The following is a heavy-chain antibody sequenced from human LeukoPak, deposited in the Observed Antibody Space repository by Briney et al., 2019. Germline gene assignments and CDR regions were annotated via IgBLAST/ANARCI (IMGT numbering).Heavy chain of an antibody. Sequence: PSETLSLTCAVSGYSISSGYYWGWIRQPPGKGLEWIGSIYHSGSTYYNPSLKSRVTRSVDTSKNQFSLKLSSVTAADTAVYYCARQSDFWSGYHFDYWGQGTLVTVSS. CDR1: GYSISSGYY. CDR2: IYHSGST. J-gene: IGHJ4*02. CDR3: ARQSDFWSGYHFDY. V-gene: IGHV4-38-2*01. D-gene: IGHD3-3*01.